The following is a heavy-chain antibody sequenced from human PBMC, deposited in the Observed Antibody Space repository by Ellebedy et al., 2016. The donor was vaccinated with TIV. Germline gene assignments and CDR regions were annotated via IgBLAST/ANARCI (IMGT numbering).Heavy chain of an antibody. CDR2: INHSGST. D-gene: IGHD3-9*01. CDR1: GGSFSGYY. CDR3: ARDSDLVIGSFGY. Sequence: SETLSLTCAVYGGSFSGYYWSWIRQPPGKGLEWIGEINHSGSTNYNPSLKSRVTMSVDTSKNQVSLMLRSVTAADTALYYCARDSDLVIGSFGYWGQGTLVTVSS. J-gene: IGHJ4*02. V-gene: IGHV4-34*01.